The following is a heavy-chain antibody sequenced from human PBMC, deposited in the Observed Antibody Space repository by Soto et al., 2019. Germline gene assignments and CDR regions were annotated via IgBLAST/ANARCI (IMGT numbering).Heavy chain of an antibody. V-gene: IGHV1-18*04. CDR1: GYTFTGYY. J-gene: IGHJ3*01. CDR3: ARENGVLRFLEWSP. CDR2: ISAYNGNT. Sequence: ASVKVSCKASGYTFTGYYMHWVRQAPGQGLEWMGWISAYNGNTNYAQKLQGRVTMTTDTSTSTAYMELRSLRSDDTAVYYCARENGVLRFLEWSPWGQGTMVTVSS. D-gene: IGHD3-3*01.